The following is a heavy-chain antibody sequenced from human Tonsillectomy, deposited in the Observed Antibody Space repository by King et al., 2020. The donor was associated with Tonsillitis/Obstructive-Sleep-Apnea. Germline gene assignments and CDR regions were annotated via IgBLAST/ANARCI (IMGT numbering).Heavy chain of an antibody. Sequence: QLQESGPGLVKPSETLSLTCTVSGGSISSYYWSWIRQPPGKGLEWIGYIYYSGSTNYNPSLKSRVTISVDTSKNQFSLKLSSVTAADTAVYYCASSIAAVKRGVGKSFDYRGQGTLVTVSS. D-gene: IGHD6-13*01. CDR2: IYYSGST. CDR3: ASSIAAVKRGVGKSFDY. V-gene: IGHV4-59*01. J-gene: IGHJ4*02. CDR1: GGSISSYY.